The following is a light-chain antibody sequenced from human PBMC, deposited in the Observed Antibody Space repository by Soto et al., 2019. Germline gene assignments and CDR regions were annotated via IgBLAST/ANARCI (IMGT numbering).Light chain of an antibody. CDR2: KAS. V-gene: IGKV1-5*03. Sequence: DIQMTQSPPTLSASVGDRVTITCRASQNINTWLAWYQQKPGKAPKLLIYKASSLERGVTSRFSGSGSGTDFTLTISRLEPEDFATYYCQESYSILWGTCGQGTKVDIK. J-gene: IGKJ1*01. CDR1: QNINTW. CDR3: QESYSILWGT.